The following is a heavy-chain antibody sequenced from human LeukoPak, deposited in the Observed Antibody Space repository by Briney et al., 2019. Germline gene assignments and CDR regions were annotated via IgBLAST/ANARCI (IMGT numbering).Heavy chain of an antibody. CDR2: IRFDGTVA. Sequence: PGGSLRLSCAASGFTFSNAWMSWVRQAPGKGLEWVAFIRFDGTVAEYGDSVKGRSTISRDNSQNILFLQMNSLRPEDTAVYYCAKDKSYSELYHFDYWGQGALVTVSS. V-gene: IGHV3-30*02. J-gene: IGHJ4*02. CDR3: AKDKSYSELYHFDY. CDR1: GFTFSNAW. D-gene: IGHD3-3*01.